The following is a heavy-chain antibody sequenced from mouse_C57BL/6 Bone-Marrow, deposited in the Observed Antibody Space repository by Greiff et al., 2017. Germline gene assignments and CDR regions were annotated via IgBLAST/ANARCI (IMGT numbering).Heavy chain of an antibody. CDR1: GYTFTDYY. D-gene: IGHD2-13*01. Sequence: VQLQQSGPELVKPGASVKISCKASGYTFTDYYMNWVKQRHGKSLEWIGDINPNNGGTSYNQKFKGKATLTVDKSSSTAYMELRSLTAEDSAVYYCARVSGDKGDYWGQGTTRTVSS. CDR3: ARVSGDKGDY. CDR2: INPNNGGT. J-gene: IGHJ2*01. V-gene: IGHV1-26*01.